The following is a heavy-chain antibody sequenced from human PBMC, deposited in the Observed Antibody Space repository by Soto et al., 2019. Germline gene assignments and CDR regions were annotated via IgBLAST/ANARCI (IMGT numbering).Heavy chain of an antibody. D-gene: IGHD4-17*01. CDR3: AKHITRNDSGDLLMDV. J-gene: IGHJ6*02. V-gene: IGHV3-23*01. CDR1: GFTFSSYA. CDR2: ISGSGGST. Sequence: EVQLLESGGGLVQPGGSLRLSCAASGFTFSSYAMSWVRQAPGKGLEWVSAISGSGGSTYYADSVKGRFTISRDNSKNTLYLQMNSLRAEDTAVYYCAKHITRNDSGDLLMDVWGQGPTVTVSS.